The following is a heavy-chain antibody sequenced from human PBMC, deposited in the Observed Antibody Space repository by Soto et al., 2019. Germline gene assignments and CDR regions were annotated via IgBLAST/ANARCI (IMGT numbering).Heavy chain of an antibody. CDR3: AKDTDSSGYYAASNYSNGMDG. Sequence: GGSLRLSCAASGFTFSSYGMHWVRQAPGKGLEWVAVISYDGSNKYYADSVKGRFTISRDNSKNTLYLQMNSLRAEDTAVYYCAKDTDSSGYYAASNYSNGMDGWGQGTTVTVSS. CDR1: GFTFSSYG. D-gene: IGHD3-22*01. CDR2: ISYDGSNK. J-gene: IGHJ6*02. V-gene: IGHV3-30*18.